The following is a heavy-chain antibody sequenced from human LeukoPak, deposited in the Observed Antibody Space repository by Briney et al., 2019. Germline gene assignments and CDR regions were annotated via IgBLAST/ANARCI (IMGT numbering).Heavy chain of an antibody. D-gene: IGHD6-6*01. J-gene: IGHJ4*02. CDR2: INPNSGGT. Sequence: ASVKVSCKASGYTFTGYYMHWVRQAPGQGLEWMGWINPNSGGTNYAQKFQGRVTMTRDTSISTAYMELSRLRSDDTAVYYGARDNPYSSSFDYWGQGTLATVSS. CDR3: ARDNPYSSSFDY. V-gene: IGHV1-2*02. CDR1: GYTFTGYY.